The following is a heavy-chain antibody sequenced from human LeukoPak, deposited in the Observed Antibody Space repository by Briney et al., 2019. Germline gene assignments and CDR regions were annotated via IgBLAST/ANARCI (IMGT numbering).Heavy chain of an antibody. J-gene: IGHJ4*02. V-gene: IGHV1-2*02. Sequence: ASVKVSCKASGYTFTGYYMHWVRQAPGQGLEWVGWINPNSGDTNYAQKLQGRVTMTRDTSISTAYMGLSRLKSDDTAVYYCAASYDFWGGYLNHDYWGQGTLVTVSS. CDR3: AASYDFWGGYLNHDY. CDR1: GYTFTGYY. D-gene: IGHD3-3*01. CDR2: INPNSGDT.